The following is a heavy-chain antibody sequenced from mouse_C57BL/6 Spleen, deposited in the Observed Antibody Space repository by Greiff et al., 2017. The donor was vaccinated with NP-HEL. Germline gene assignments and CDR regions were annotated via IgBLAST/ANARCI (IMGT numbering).Heavy chain of an antibody. CDR3: ARFGYDAMDY. D-gene: IGHD2-2*01. J-gene: IGHJ4*01. CDR2: INPNNGGT. V-gene: IGHV1-26*01. Sequence: EVQLQQSGPELVKPGASVKISCKASGYTFTDYYMNWVKQSHGKSLEWIGDINPNNGGTSYNQKFKGKATLTVDKSSSTAYMELRSLTSEDSAVYYCARFGYDAMDYWGQRTSVTVSS. CDR1: GYTFTDYY.